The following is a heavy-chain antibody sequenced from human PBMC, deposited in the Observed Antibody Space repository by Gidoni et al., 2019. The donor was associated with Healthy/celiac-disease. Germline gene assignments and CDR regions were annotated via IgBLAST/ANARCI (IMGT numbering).Heavy chain of an antibody. J-gene: IGHJ5*02. CDR2: IKQDGSEK. CDR1: GFTFSSYW. D-gene: IGHD6-6*01. V-gene: IGHV3-7*01. Sequence: EVQLVESGGGLVQPGGSLRLSCAAPGFTFSSYWMSWVRQAPGKGLEWVANIKQDGSEKYYVDSVKGRFTISRDNAKNSLYLQMNSLRAEDTAVYYCARDRPYNWFDPWGQGTLVTVSS. CDR3: ARDRPYNWFDP.